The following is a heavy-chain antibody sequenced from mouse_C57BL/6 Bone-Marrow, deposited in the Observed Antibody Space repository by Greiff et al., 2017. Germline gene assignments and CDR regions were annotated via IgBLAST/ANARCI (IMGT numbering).Heavy chain of an antibody. J-gene: IGHJ1*03. D-gene: IGHD1-1*01. CDR1: GYSFTGYY. CDR2: INPSTGGT. CDR3: AIYYGSSHWYFDV. V-gene: IGHV1-42*01. Sequence: VQLKESGPELVKPGASVKISCKASGYSFTGYYMNWVKQSPEKSLEWIGEINPSTGGTTYNQKFKAKATLTVDKSSSTAYMQLKSLTSEDSAVYYCAIYYGSSHWYFDVWGTGTTVTVSS.